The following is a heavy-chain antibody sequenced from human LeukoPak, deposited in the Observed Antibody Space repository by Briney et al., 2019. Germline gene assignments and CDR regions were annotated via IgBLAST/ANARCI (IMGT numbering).Heavy chain of an antibody. CDR3: ARGDYVTNYYYYYMDV. J-gene: IGHJ6*03. V-gene: IGHV4-38-2*02. D-gene: IGHD4-17*01. CDR1: GYSISSSYY. CDR2: IYHSGNT. Sequence: SETLSLTRTVSGYSISSSYYWGWIRQPPGKGLEWIGNIYHSGNTYYNPSLKSRVTMSVDPSKNQFSLKLRSVTAADTAVYYCARGDYVTNYYYYYMDVWGKGTTVTVSS.